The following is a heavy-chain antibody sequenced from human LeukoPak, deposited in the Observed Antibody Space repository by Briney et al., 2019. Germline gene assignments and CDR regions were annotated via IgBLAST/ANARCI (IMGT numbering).Heavy chain of an antibody. CDR3: ARDSGLYCGGDCYYYYYYMDV. CDR2: INPNSGGT. Sequence: ASVKVSCKASGYTFTGYYMHWVRQAPGQGREWMGWINPNSGGTNYAQKFQGRVTMTRDTSISTAYMELSRLRSDDTAVYYCARDSGLYCGGDCYYYYYYMDVWGKGTTVTVSS. CDR1: GYTFTGYY. D-gene: IGHD2-21*02. J-gene: IGHJ6*03. V-gene: IGHV1-2*02.